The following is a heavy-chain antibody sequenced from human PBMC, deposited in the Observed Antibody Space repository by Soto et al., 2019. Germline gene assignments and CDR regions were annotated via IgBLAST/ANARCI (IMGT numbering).Heavy chain of an antibody. J-gene: IGHJ4*02. D-gene: IGHD3-9*01. CDR3: ARERTYFGDY. CDR1: GYTFTSND. CDR2: MNPNSGNT. V-gene: IGHV1-8*01. Sequence: QVQLVQSGAEVKKPGASVKVSCQASGYTFTSNDINRVRQATGRGLEWMGWMNPNSGNTGYAQKFQGRVTMTRNTSISTAYMELSSLRSEDTAVYYCARERTYFGDYWGQGTLVTVSS.